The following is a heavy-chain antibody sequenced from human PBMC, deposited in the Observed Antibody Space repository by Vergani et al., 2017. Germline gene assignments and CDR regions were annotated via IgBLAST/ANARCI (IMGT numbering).Heavy chain of an antibody. CDR2: IYSGGST. Sequence: EVQLVESGGGVVRPGGSLRLSCAASGFTFDDYGMSWVRQAPGKGLEWVSVIYSGGSTYYADSVKGRFTISRDNSKNTLYLQMNSLRAEDTAVYYCANYGPFMIVPLFDYWGQGTLVTVSS. D-gene: IGHD3-22*01. V-gene: IGHV3-23*03. CDR3: ANYGPFMIVPLFDY. J-gene: IGHJ4*02. CDR1: GFTFDDYG.